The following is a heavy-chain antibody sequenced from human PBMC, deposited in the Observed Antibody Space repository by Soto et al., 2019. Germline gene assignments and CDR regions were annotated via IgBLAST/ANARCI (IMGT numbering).Heavy chain of an antibody. V-gene: IGHV5-10-1*01. J-gene: IGHJ6*02. CDR1: GYSFTSYW. D-gene: IGHD5-18*01. CDR3: ARRVDSYGNHYYYYGMDV. CDR2: IDPSDSYT. Sequence: GESLKISCKGSGYSFTSYWINWVRQMPGKGLEWMGRIDPSDSYTSYSPSFQGHVTISADKSISTAYLQWSSLKASDTAMYYCARRVDSYGNHYYYYGMDVWGQGTTVTVSS.